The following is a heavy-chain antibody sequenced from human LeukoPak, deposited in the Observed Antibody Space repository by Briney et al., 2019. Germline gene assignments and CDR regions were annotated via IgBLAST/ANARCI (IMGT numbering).Heavy chain of an antibody. CDR2: ISPDSSTI. CDR1: GFIFSNFP. CDR3: ARWAPGLDF. Sequence: GGSLRLSCAASGFIFSNFPMHWVRQAPGKGLEFVSAISPDSSTIYYANSLKGRFTISRDNSKGTLYLQMGGLRAEDTAVYFCARWAPGLDFWGQGTLVAVSS. V-gene: IGHV3-64*01. J-gene: IGHJ4*02.